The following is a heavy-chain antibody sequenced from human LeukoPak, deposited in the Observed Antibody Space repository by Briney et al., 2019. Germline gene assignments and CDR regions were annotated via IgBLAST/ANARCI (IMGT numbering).Heavy chain of an antibody. CDR1: GASISSGGYS. V-gene: IGHV4-30-2*01. J-gene: IGHJ5*02. CDR2: IYHSGST. CDR3: AAGSGSYYNNWFDP. Sequence: PSETLSLTCAVSGASISSGGYSWSWIRQPPGKGLEWIGYIYHSGSTYYNPSLKSRVTISVDRSKNQFSLKLSSVTAADTAVYYCAAGSGSYYNNWFDPWGQGTLVTVSS. D-gene: IGHD3-10*01.